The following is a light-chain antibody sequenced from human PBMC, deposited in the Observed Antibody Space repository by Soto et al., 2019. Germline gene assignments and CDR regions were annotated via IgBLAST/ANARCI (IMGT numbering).Light chain of an antibody. CDR1: QSINNN. Sequence: EIVMTQSPATVSVSPGERATLSCRASQSINNNLAWYQQKRGQGPRLLIYGASSRATGTPARFSGSGSGTGFTLTISSLQSEDFAIYYCQQYNDWPLTFGGGTKVEIK. CDR2: GAS. CDR3: QQYNDWPLT. V-gene: IGKV3-15*01. J-gene: IGKJ4*01.